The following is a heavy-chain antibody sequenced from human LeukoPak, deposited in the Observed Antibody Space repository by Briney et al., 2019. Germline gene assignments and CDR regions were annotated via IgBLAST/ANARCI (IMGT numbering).Heavy chain of an antibody. V-gene: IGHV4-4*07. CDR1: GGSISNYY. D-gene: IGHD4-17*01. J-gene: IGHJ4*02. Sequence: PSETLSLTCTVSGGSISNYYWSWIRQPAEKGLEWIGRIYFTGSTNYNPFLKSRVTMSVDTSKNQFSLKLTSVTAADTAIYYCARVAYGDYYFDYWGQGTLVTVSS. CDR2: IYFTGST. CDR3: ARVAYGDYYFDY.